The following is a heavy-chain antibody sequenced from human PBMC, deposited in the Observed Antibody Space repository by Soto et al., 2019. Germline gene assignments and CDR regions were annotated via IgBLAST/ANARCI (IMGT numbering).Heavy chain of an antibody. CDR3: ARSGDSGYSSGWYIFDY. CDR2: IYYSGST. V-gene: IGHV4-59*08. CDR1: GGSISSYY. D-gene: IGHD6-19*01. J-gene: IGHJ4*02. Sequence: QVQLQESGPGLVKPSETLSLTCTVSGGSISSYYWSWIRQPPGKGLEWIGYIYYSGSTNYNPSLKSRAPISVDPSKNQFSLKLSSVTAADTAVYYCARSGDSGYSSGWYIFDYWGQGTLVTVSS.